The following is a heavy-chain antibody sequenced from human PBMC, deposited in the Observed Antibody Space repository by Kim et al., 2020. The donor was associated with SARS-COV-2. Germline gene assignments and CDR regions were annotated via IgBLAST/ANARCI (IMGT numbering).Heavy chain of an antibody. CDR1: GGSISSYY. J-gene: IGHJ6*02. V-gene: IGHV4-59*13. Sequence: SETLSLTCTVSGGSISSYYWSWIRQPPGKGLEWIGYIYYSGSTNYNPSLKSRVTISVDTSKNQFFLKLSSVTAADTAVYYCARGDSSGYWYYYGMDVWGQGTTVTVSS. CDR2: IYYSGST. D-gene: IGHD3-22*01. CDR3: ARGDSSGYWYYYGMDV.